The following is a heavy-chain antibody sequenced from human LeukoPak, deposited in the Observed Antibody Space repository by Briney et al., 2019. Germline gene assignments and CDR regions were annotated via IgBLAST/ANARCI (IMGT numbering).Heavy chain of an antibody. Sequence: GGSLRLSCAASEFTFSSYEMNWVRQAPGKGLVWVSRINSDGSSTSYADSVKGRFTISRDNAKNTLYLQMNSLRAEDTAVYYCARLIAAAGTLDYWGQGTLVTVSS. CDR3: ARLIAAAGTLDY. V-gene: IGHV3-74*01. CDR2: INSDGSST. CDR1: EFTFSSYE. D-gene: IGHD6-13*01. J-gene: IGHJ4*02.